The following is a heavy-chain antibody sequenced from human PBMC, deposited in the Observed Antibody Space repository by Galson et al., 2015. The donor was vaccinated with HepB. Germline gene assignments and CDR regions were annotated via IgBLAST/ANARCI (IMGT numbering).Heavy chain of an antibody. CDR2: INHSGSA. Sequence: SETLSLTCAVYGGSFSGYYWSWIRQPPGKGLEWIGEINHSGSANYNPSLKSRVTISVDTSKNQFSLKLSSVTAADTAVYYCARVRREQWLVGEYFQHWGQGTLVTVSS. J-gene: IGHJ1*01. D-gene: IGHD6-19*01. CDR3: ARVRREQWLVGEYFQH. CDR1: GGSFSGYY. V-gene: IGHV4-34*01.